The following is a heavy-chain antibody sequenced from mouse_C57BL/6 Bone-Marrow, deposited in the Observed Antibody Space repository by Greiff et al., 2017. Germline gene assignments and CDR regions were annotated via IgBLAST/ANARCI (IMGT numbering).Heavy chain of an antibody. V-gene: IGHV5-12*01. J-gene: IGHJ3*01. D-gene: IGHD2-4*01. Sequence: DVQLQESGGGLVQPGGSLKLSCAASGFTFSDYYMYWVRQTPEKRLEWVAYISNGGGSTYYPDTVKGRFTISRDNAKNTLYLQMSRLKSEDTAMYYCARPGDYGETWFAYWGRGTLVTVSA. CDR3: ARPGDYGETWFAY. CDR1: GFTFSDYY. CDR2: ISNGGGST.